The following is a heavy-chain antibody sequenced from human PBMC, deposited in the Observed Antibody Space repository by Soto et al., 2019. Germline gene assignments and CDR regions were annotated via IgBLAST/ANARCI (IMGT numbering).Heavy chain of an antibody. J-gene: IGHJ4*02. CDR1: GGSISSSNW. D-gene: IGHD6-13*01. V-gene: IGHV4-4*02. Sequence: PSETLSLTCAVSGGSISSSNWWSWVRQPPGKGLEWIGEIYHSGSTNYNPSLKSRVTISVDKSKNRFSLKLSSVTAADTAVYYCARVSDSSSWSFDYWGQGTLVTVSS. CDR3: ARVSDSSSWSFDY. CDR2: IYHSGST.